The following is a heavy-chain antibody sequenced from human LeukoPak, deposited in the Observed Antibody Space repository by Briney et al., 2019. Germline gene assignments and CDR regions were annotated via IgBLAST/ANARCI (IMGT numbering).Heavy chain of an antibody. Sequence: GGSLKLSCAASGFTFSGSAMHWVRQASGKGLEWVGRIRSKANSYATAYAASVKGRFTISRDDSKNTAYLQMNSLKTEDTAVYYCARGQLEWENYYYGMDVWGQGTTVTVSS. CDR2: IRSKANSYAT. CDR1: GFTFSGSA. CDR3: ARGQLEWENYYYGMDV. V-gene: IGHV3-73*01. J-gene: IGHJ6*02. D-gene: IGHD1-1*01.